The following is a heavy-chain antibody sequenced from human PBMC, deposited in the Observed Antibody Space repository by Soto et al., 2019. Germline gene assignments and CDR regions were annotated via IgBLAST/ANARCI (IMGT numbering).Heavy chain of an antibody. D-gene: IGHD3-3*01. J-gene: IGHJ6*04. Sequence: QVQLQESGPGLVKPSETLSLTCTVSGGSISSYYWSWIRQPPGKGLERIGYIYYSGSTNSNPSLNSRVAIAVDTSNNQFSLKLSSVKAADTAVYYGARAYYDFWSRYYSESCYTLDVWGKGTTVTVSS. V-gene: IGHV4-59*08. CDR3: ARAYYDFWSRYYSESCYTLDV. CDR2: IYYSGST. CDR1: GGSISSYY.